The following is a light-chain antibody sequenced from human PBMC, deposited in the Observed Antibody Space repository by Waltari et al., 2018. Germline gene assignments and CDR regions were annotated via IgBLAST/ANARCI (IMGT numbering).Light chain of an antibody. Sequence: QSVLTQPPSVSGAPGQRVTISCTGSGSNIGAGYDVHWYQQLPRAAPKLLIYGSSSRPLGVPDRFFGSTSVTSASLAIIGLQAEDEADYYCQSYDTSLSVVCGGGTKLTVL. CDR3: QSYDTSLSVV. CDR2: GSS. V-gene: IGLV1-40*01. CDR1: GSNIGAGYD. J-gene: IGLJ3*02.